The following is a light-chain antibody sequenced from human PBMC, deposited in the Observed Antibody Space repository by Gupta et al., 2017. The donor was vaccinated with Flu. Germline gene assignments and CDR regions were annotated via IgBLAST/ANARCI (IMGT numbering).Light chain of an antibody. CDR1: HSLSSSY. V-gene: IGKV3-20*01. J-gene: IGKJ1*01. Sequence: CTQPPCTLSCSPGERDTIYCRACHSLSSSYLAWYQQKPGQAPRLLIYGASTRATGIPDRFSGSGSGTDFTLTISRLEAEDVAVYYCQQYGSSPEAFGQGTKVEIK. CDR2: GAS. CDR3: QQYGSSPEA.